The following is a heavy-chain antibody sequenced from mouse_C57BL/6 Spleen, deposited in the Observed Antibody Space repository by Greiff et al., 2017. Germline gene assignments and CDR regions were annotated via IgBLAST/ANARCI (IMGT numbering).Heavy chain of an antibody. V-gene: IGHV5S21*01. Sequence: EVQRVESGEGLVKPGGSLKLSCAASGFTFSSYAMSWVRQTPEKRLEWVAYISSGGDYIYYADTVKGRFTISRDNAKNNLYLQMSHLKSEDTAMYYCARVQTMVTTKGYAMDYWGQGTSVTVSS. D-gene: IGHD2-2*01. CDR1: GFTFSSYA. J-gene: IGHJ4*01. CDR3: ARVQTMVTTKGYAMDY. CDR2: ISSGGDYI.